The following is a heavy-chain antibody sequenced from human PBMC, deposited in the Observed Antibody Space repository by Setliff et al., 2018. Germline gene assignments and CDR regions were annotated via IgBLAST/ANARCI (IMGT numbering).Heavy chain of an antibody. CDR2: IKQDGSEK. V-gene: IGHV3-7*01. CDR1: GFTFSSYW. Sequence: GGSLRLSCAASGFTFSSYWMSWVRQAPGKGLEWVANIKQDGSEKYYVDSVKGRFTISRDNAKNSLYLQMTSLRAEDTAVYYCARDIVVVPAATFDFWSGSYYMDVWGKGTTVTV. D-gene: IGHD2-2*01. CDR3: ARDIVVVPAATFDFWSGSYYMDV. J-gene: IGHJ6*03.